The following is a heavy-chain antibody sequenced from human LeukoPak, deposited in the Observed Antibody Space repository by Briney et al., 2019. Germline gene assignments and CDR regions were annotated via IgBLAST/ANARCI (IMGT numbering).Heavy chain of an antibody. CDR3: ARGGSYFDY. D-gene: IGHD1-26*01. Sequence: GGSLRLPCAASGFTFSSYNMNWVRQAPGKGLGWVASISSSSNYIYYVDSVKGRFTISRDNAKNSLYLQMNSLRAEDTAVYYCARGGSYFDYWGQGTLVTVSS. V-gene: IGHV3-21*01. J-gene: IGHJ4*02. CDR2: ISSSSNYI. CDR1: GFTFSSYN.